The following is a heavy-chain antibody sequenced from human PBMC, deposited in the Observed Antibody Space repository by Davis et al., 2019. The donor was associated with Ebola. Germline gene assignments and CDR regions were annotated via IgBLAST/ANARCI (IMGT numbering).Heavy chain of an antibody. D-gene: IGHD6-19*01. CDR1: GFTVSNSV. V-gene: IGHV3-7*04. J-gene: IGHJ4*02. CDR3: VRGRYTSGWYPDYFDY. Sequence: PGGSLRLSCAASGFTVSNSVITWVRQAPGKGLEWLANIKQDGGDQYYLDSVKGRFTISRDNAKNSLYLQMHILRAEDTAVYFCVRGRYTSGWYPDYFDYWGQGTLVTVSS. CDR2: IKQDGGDQ.